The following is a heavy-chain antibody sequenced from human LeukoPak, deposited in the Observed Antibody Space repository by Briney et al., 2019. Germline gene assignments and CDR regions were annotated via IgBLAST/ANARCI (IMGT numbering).Heavy chain of an antibody. V-gene: IGHV1-18*01. CDR3: AIAVSSCCLLPF. J-gene: IGHJ4*02. Sequence: VGSVRVSCKASGYTFTSYGISWVRQGYGEGIEWMGWISAYNGNTKYAKKLQGRVTMTTDKSKSTDYIEKRRLRYDATAVYYSAIAVSSCCLLPFWGQGTLVTVSS. CDR1: GYTFTSYG. D-gene: IGHD6-13*01. CDR2: ISAYNGNT.